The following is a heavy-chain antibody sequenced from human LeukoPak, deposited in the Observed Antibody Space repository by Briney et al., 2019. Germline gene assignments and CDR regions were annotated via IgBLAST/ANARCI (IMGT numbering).Heavy chain of an antibody. J-gene: IGHJ4*02. V-gene: IGHV4-34*01. Sequence: PSETLSLTCAVYGGSFSGYYWSWIRQPPGKGLEWIGEINHSGSTNYNPSLKSRVTISVDTSKNQFSLKLSSVTPADTAVYYCARGLDDFWSGYQDYWGQGTLVTVSS. CDR3: ARGLDDFWSGYQDY. CDR1: GGSFSGYY. CDR2: INHSGST. D-gene: IGHD3-3*01.